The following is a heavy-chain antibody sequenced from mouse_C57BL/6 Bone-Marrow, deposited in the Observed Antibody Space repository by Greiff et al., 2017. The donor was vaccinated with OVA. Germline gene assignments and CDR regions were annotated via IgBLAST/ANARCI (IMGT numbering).Heavy chain of an antibody. CDR2: INPNNGGT. CDR3: ARNYGSSPYAMDY. J-gene: IGHJ4*01. Sequence: VQLKESGPELVKPGASVKIPCKASGYTFTDYNMDWVKRSHGKSLEWIGDINPNNGGTIYNQKFKGKATLTLDKSSSTAYMELRSLTSEDTAVYYCARNYGSSPYAMDYWGQGTSVTVSS. D-gene: IGHD1-1*01. V-gene: IGHV1-18*01. CDR1: GYTFTDYN.